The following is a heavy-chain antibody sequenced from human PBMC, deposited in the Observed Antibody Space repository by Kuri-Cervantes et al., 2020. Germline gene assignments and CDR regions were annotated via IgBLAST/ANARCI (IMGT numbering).Heavy chain of an antibody. CDR3: AKYPRDDFWSGYSGY. CDR1: GVSISSHY. CDR2: ISHSGST. J-gene: IGHJ4*02. Sequence: SETLSLTCTVSGVSISSHYWSWIRQPPGMGLEWIGYISHSGSTTYNPSLQSRVTISVDTSKNQCSLKVRSVTAADTAVYYCAKYPRDDFWSGYSGYWGQGTLVTVSS. D-gene: IGHD3-3*01. V-gene: IGHV4-59*11.